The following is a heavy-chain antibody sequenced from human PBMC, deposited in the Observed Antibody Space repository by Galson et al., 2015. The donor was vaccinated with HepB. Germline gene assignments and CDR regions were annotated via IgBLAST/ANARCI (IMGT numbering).Heavy chain of an antibody. Sequence: SVKVSCKASGGIFSNFAFNWVRQAPGQGLEWMGGIVPFFGTANYAQKFQGRVTISAAESTRTVYMELRSLTSEDTAVYYCARGRDVVVSTTDKDPFDIWGRGTMVTVSS. CDR3: ARGRDVVVSTTDKDPFDI. J-gene: IGHJ3*02. D-gene: IGHD2-21*02. V-gene: IGHV1-69*13. CDR1: GGIFSNFA. CDR2: IVPFFGTA.